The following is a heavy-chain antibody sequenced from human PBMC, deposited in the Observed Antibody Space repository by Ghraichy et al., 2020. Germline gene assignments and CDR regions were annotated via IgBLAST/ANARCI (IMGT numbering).Heavy chain of an antibody. Sequence: GGSLRLSCAASGFTFSSYSMNWVRQAPGKGLEWVSYISSSSSTIYYADSVKGRFTISRDNAKNSLYLQMKSLRDEDTAVYYCAVYVIGSSFDYWGQGTLVTVYS. D-gene: IGHD1-26*01. V-gene: IGHV3-48*02. CDR2: ISSSSSTI. CDR1: GFTFSSYS. J-gene: IGHJ4*02. CDR3: AVYVIGSSFDY.